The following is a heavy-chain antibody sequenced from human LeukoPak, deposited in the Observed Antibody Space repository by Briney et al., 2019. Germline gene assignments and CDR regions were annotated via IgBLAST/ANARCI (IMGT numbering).Heavy chain of an antibody. V-gene: IGHV1-69*04. CDR2: IIPILGIA. CDR3: ATAGVGNYYDSSGYSGYFDY. J-gene: IGHJ4*02. CDR1: GGTFSSYA. Sequence: GASVKVSCKASGGTFSSYAISWVRQAPGQGLEWMGRIIPILGIANYAQKFQGRVTITADKSTSTAYMELSSLRSEDTAVYYCATAGVGNYYDSSGYSGYFDYWGQGTLVAVSS. D-gene: IGHD3-22*01.